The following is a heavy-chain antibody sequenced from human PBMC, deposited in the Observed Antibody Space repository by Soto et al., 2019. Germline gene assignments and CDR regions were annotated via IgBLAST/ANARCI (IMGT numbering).Heavy chain of an antibody. CDR2: INPNSGGT. V-gene: IGHV1-2*04. D-gene: IGHD3-10*01. CDR3: ARDRAVVRGQGRDYYYYGMDV. CDR1: GYIFTGYY. Sequence: ASVKVSCKASGYIFTGYYIHWVRQAPGQGLEWMGWINPNSGGTNYAQKFQGWVTMTRDTSISTAYMELSRLRSDDTAVYYCARDRAVVRGQGRDYYYYGMDVWGQGTTVTVSS. J-gene: IGHJ6*02.